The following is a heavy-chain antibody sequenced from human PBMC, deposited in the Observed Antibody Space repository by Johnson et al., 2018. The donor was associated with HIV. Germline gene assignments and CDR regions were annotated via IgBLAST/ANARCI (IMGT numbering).Heavy chain of an antibody. D-gene: IGHD3-9*01. CDR2: ITWNGGST. J-gene: IGHJ3*02. CDR1: GFTVSSNA. CDR3: ARMPRYCDWLCSADALDI. Sequence: VQLVESRGVLVQPGGSLRLSCAASGFTVSSNAMSWVRQAPGKGLEWVSGITWNGGSTGYADSVKGRFTISRDNAKNSLYLQMNSLRAEDTALYYCARMPRYCDWLCSADALDIWGQGTMVTFS. V-gene: IGHV3-20*04.